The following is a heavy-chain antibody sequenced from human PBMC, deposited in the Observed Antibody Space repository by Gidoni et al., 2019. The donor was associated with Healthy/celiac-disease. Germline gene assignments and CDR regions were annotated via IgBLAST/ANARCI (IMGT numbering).Heavy chain of an antibody. CDR3: ARPYSSSWTHDAFDI. V-gene: IGHV1-69*01. J-gene: IGHJ3*02. CDR1: VGTFISYA. D-gene: IGHD6-13*01. Sequence: QVHLVQSGAEVNKPGSSVQVSCKTSVGTFISYASSWVRQAPGPGLEWRGGIITIFGTANYAQKLQGRVTITADETTSKAYMELSSLRSEDTAVYDCARPYSSSWTHDAFDIWGQGTMVTVSS. CDR2: IITIFGTA.